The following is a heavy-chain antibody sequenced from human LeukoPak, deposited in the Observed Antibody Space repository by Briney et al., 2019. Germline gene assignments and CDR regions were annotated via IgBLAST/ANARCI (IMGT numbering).Heavy chain of an antibody. Sequence: SETLSLTCAVYGGSFSGYYWSWIRQPPGKGLEWIGEINHSGSTNYNPSLKSRVTISVDTSKNQFSLKLSSVTAADTAVYYSARAYSGYERRRFDYWGQGTLVTVSS. J-gene: IGHJ4*02. CDR3: ARAYSGYERRRFDY. CDR2: INHSGST. D-gene: IGHD5-12*01. V-gene: IGHV4-34*01. CDR1: GGSFSGYY.